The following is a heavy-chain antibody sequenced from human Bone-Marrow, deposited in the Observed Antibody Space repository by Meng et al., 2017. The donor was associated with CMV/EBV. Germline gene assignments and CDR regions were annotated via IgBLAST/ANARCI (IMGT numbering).Heavy chain of an antibody. CDR3: ARDRARVVGAFYYYYGMDA. V-gene: IGHV3-21*01. CDR1: GFTFSSYS. Sequence: GEYLKISCAASGFTFSSYSMNWVRQAPGKGLEWVSSISSSSSYIYYADSVKGRFTISRDNAKNSLYLQMNSLRAEDTAVYYCARDRARVVGAFYYYYGMDAWGQGTTVTVSS. J-gene: IGHJ6*02. D-gene: IGHD1-26*01. CDR2: ISSSSSYI.